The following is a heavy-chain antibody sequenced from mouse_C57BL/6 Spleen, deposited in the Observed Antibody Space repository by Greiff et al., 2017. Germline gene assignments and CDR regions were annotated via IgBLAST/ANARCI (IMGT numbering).Heavy chain of an antibody. J-gene: IGHJ2*01. V-gene: IGHV1-76*01. D-gene: IGHD3-2*02. CDR3: ARSELSLGY. CDR2: IYPGSGNT. CDR1: GYTFTDYY. Sequence: VQLQQSGAELVRPGASVKLSCKASGYTFTDYYINWVKQRPGQGLEWIARIYPGSGNTYYNEKFKGKATLTAEKSSSTAYMQLSSLTSEDAAVYFCARSELSLGYWGQGTTLTVSS.